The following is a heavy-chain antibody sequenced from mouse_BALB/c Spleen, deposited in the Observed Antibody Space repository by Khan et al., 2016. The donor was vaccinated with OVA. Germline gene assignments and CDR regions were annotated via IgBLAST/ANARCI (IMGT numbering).Heavy chain of an antibody. Sequence: VQLKQSGPGLVKPSQSPSLTCTVTGYSITSGYGWNWIRQFPGNKLEWMGYISYSGCTNYNPSLKSRISITRDTSKNQFFLQLNSVTTEDTATYYCARTARIKYWGQGTTLTVSS. V-gene: IGHV3-2*02. J-gene: IGHJ2*01. CDR3: ARTARIKY. CDR2: ISYSGCT. CDR1: GYSITSGYG. D-gene: IGHD1-2*01.